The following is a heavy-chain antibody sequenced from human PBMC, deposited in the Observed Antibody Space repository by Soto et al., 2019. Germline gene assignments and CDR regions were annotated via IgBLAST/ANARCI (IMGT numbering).Heavy chain of an antibody. D-gene: IGHD3-9*01. CDR1: GFTFSSYG. CDR3: AKERFRSTISHKVV. CDR2: ISYDGSNK. Sequence: GESLRLSYAASGFTFSSYGMHCFRHPPGKGLEWVAVISYDGSNKYYADSVKGRFTISIDNSKNTLYLQMNSLRAEDTAVYYCAKERFRSTISHKVVSGQWTPSTVSS. V-gene: IGHV3-30*18. J-gene: IGHJ6*02.